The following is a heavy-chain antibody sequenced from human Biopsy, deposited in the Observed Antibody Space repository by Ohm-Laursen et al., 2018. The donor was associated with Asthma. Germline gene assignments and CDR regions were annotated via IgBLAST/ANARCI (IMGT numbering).Heavy chain of an antibody. V-gene: IGHV1-69*13. CDR2: VILIYGTT. J-gene: IGHJ6*02. CDR3: AREVSTVDYGYYYFAMDV. Sequence: SVKVSCKAHGDILGSFGIKWVRKAPGQGLEWMGGVILIYGTTHTAQKFQGRVTITADESTSTAYMELSSLTSEDSAVYYCAREVSTVDYGYYYFAMDVWGQGTTVTVSS. D-gene: IGHD4-17*01. CDR1: GDILGSFG.